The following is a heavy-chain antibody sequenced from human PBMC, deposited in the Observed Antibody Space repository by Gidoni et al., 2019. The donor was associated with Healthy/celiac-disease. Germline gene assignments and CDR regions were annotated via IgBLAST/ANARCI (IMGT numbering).Heavy chain of an antibody. CDR1: GFTFSSYA. V-gene: IGHV3-30*04. J-gene: IGHJ5*02. CDR3: ARVGGSGSYLFDWFDP. CDR2: ISYDGSNK. Sequence: QVHLVESGGGVVQPGRSLRLSCAASGFTFSSYAMHWVRQAPGKGLEWVAVISYDGSNKYYADSVKGRFTISRDNSKNTLYLQMNSLRAEDTAVYYCARVGGSGSYLFDWFDPWGQGTLVTVSS. D-gene: IGHD3-10*01.